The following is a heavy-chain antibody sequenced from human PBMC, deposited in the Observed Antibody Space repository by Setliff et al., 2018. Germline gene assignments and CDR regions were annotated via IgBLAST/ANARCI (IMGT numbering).Heavy chain of an antibody. Sequence: SVKVSCKASGATFSSHGISRVRQAPGQGLEWMGGTIPMFGTTEYAQKFQGRLTIITDESTNTAFMQLSSLRSDDTAVYYCVREGVDSRSSTDYRYYMDVWGKGTTVTVSS. D-gene: IGHD3-22*01. V-gene: IGHV1-69*05. CDR3: VREGVDSRSSTDYRYYMDV. CDR1: GATFSSHG. J-gene: IGHJ6*03. CDR2: TIPMFGTT.